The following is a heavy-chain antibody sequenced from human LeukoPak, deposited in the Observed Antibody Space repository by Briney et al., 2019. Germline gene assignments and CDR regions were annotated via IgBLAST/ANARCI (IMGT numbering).Heavy chain of an antibody. CDR3: ARGSSSGWFLDY. D-gene: IGHD6-19*01. V-gene: IGHV3-74*01. CDR1: GFTFSSYW. Sequence: PGGSLRLSCAASGFTFSSYWMHWVRQAPEKGRVWVSRINSDGSSTSYADSVKGRFTIPRDNAKNTLYVQMNSLRAEDTAVYYCARGSSSGWFLDYWGQGTLVTVSS. J-gene: IGHJ4*02. CDR2: INSDGSST.